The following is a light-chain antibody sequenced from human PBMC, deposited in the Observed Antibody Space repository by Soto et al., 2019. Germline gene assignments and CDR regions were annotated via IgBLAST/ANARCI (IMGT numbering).Light chain of an antibody. J-gene: IGKJ1*01. CDR1: RSVSNNY. CDR3: QQYGSSPPT. V-gene: IGKV3-20*01. Sequence: EIVLTQSPGTLSLSPGERATLSCRASRSVSNNYVAWYQRKPGQAPRLLIYGASSRATDIPHRFSGSGSGTDFTLTITRLEPEDFAVYYCQQYGSSPPTFGQGTKVESK. CDR2: GAS.